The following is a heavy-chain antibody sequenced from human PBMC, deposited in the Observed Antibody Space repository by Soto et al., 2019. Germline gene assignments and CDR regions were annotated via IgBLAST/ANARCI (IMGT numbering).Heavy chain of an antibody. CDR2: ISAYNGNT. V-gene: IGHV1-18*01. Sequence: QVQLVQSGAEVKKPGASVKVSCKASGYTFTNFGISWVRQAPGQGLEWMGWISAYNGNTNYAQNFQGRVTMTTDTTTSTAYMELRSLRSADADVYDCARAGTPVDYWGQGTLVTVSS. CDR3: ARAGTPVDY. J-gene: IGHJ4*02. D-gene: IGHD3-10*01. CDR1: GYTFTNFG.